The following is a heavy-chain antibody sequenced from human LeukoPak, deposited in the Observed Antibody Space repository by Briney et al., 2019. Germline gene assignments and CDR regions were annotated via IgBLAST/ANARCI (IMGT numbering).Heavy chain of an antibody. V-gene: IGHV3-21*01. D-gene: IGHD5-18*01. CDR1: GFTFSSYS. J-gene: IGHJ6*02. CDR2: ISSSSSYI. CDR3: ARAKGVDTAMVTVYYGMDV. Sequence: PGGSLRLSCAASGFTFSSYSMNWVRQAPGKGLEWVSFISSSSSYIYYADSVKGRFTISRDNAKNSLYLQMNSLRAEDTAVYYCARAKGVDTAMVTVYYGMDVWGQGTTVTVSS.